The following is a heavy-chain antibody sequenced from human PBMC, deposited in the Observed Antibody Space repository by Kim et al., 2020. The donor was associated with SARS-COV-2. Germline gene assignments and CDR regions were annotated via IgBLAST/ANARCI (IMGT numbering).Heavy chain of an antibody. V-gene: IGHV3-9*01. CDR2: ISWNSGSI. CDR1: GFTFDDYA. D-gene: IGHD6-13*01. CDR3: AKDRSSSWYGGAFDI. J-gene: IGHJ3*02. Sequence: GGSMRLSCAASGFTFDDYAMHWVRQAPGKGLEWVSGISWNSGSIGYADSVKGRFTISRDNAKNSLYLQMNSLRAEDTALYYCAKDRSSSWYGGAFDIWGQGTMVTVSS.